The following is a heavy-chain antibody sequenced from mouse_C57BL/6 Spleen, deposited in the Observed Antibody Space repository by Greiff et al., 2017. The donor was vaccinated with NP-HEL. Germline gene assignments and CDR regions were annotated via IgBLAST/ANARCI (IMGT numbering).Heavy chain of an antibody. CDR2: IRSKSNNYAT. V-gene: IGHV10-1*01. CDR3: VREGRRYYFDY. CDR1: GFSFNTYA. D-gene: IGHD2-14*01. Sequence: EVQLVESGGGLVQPKGSLKLSCAASGFSFNTYAMNWVRQAPGKGLEWVARIRSKSNNYATYYADSVKDRFTISRDDSESMLYLQMNNLKTEDTAMDYCVREGRRYYFDYWGQGTTLTVSS. J-gene: IGHJ2*01.